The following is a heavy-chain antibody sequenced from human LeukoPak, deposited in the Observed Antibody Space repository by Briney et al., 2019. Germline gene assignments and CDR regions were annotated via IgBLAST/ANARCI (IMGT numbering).Heavy chain of an antibody. Sequence: GRSLRLSCAASGFTFSTYWMNWFRQTPGKGLEWVAKIKADGGEKDHVASVKGRFTISRDNAKNSLYLQMNSLRVEDTAVYYCARGGATRPDFWGQGTLVTVSS. J-gene: IGHJ4*02. D-gene: IGHD1-26*01. V-gene: IGHV3-7*01. CDR1: GFTFSTYW. CDR3: ARGGATRPDF. CDR2: IKADGGEK.